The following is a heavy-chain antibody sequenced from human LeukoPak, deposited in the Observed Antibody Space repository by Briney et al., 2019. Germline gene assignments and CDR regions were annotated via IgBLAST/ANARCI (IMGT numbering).Heavy chain of an antibody. Sequence: GRSLRLSCAASGFTFSSYGMHWVRQAPGKGLEWVAVIWYDGGNKYYADSVKGRFTISRDNSKNTLYLQMNSLRAEDTAMYYCARGLLWFGELDYYYYYGMDVWGKGTTVTVSS. V-gene: IGHV3-33*01. CDR2: IWYDGGNK. CDR1: GFTFSSYG. J-gene: IGHJ6*04. CDR3: ARGLLWFGELDYYYYYGMDV. D-gene: IGHD3-10*01.